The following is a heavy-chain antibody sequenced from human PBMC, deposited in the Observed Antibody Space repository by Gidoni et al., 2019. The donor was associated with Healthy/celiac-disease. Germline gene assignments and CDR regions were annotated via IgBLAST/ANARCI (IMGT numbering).Heavy chain of an antibody. CDR3: AKVDREADIDY. D-gene: IGHD2-2*03. V-gene: IGHV3-23*01. J-gene: IGHJ4*02. Sequence: EFPLLESWGGLVQPGGSLRLSCAASGFTFSSYAMSWVRQAPGKGLEWVSAISGSGGSTYYADSVKGRLTITRDNSKNTVYLQMNSMRAEDTAVYYCAKVDREADIDYWGQGTLVTVSS. CDR1: GFTFSSYA. CDR2: ISGSGGST.